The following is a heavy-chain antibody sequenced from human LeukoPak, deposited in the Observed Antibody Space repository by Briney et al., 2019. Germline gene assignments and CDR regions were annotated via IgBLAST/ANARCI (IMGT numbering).Heavy chain of an antibody. Sequence: QPGGSLRLSCAASGFTFPNFVMTWVRQAPGKGLQWVSSIGAIINNKTYYADSVKGRFTISRDDSKNTLFLQMHSLRAEDTAVYFCAKPSSGYYYWGQGILVTVSS. J-gene: IGHJ4*02. D-gene: IGHD3-22*01. CDR1: GFTFPNFV. CDR2: IGAIINNKT. V-gene: IGHV3-23*01. CDR3: AKPSSGYYY.